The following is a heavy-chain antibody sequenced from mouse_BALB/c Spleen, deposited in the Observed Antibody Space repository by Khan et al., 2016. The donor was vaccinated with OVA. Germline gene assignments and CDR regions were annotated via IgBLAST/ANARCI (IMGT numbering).Heavy chain of an antibody. CDR1: GYIFTDYY. J-gene: IGHJ3*01. CDR2: IYPGSGNT. Sequence: QVQLKESGPELVKPGASVKISCKASGYIFTDYYMNWVKQKPGQGLEWIGWIYPGSGNTKYNENFKGQATLTVDTSSNTAYMQLTSLTSEDTAVYFCARGNYYGSTSWFGYWGQGTLVTVST. V-gene: IGHV1-84*02. CDR3: ARGNYYGSTSWFGY. D-gene: IGHD1-1*01.